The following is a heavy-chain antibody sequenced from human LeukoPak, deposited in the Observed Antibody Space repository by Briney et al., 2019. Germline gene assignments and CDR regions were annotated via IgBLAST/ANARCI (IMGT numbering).Heavy chain of an antibody. D-gene: IGHD3-22*01. CDR3: ATDFYDST. Sequence: GGSLRLSCAASGLTLYNVWMSWVRQAPGKGLEWVGRIKSNIDGGTTDYAAPVNGRFSISRDDSKTTLYLQMNSLQTENTAVYYCATDFYDSTWGQGTLVTVSS. J-gene: IGHJ5*02. V-gene: IGHV3-15*01. CDR2: IKSNIDGGTT. CDR1: GLTLYNVW.